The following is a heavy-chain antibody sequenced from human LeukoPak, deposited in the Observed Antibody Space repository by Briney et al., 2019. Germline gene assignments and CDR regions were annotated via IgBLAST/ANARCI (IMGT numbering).Heavy chain of an antibody. Sequence: GESLKISCKGSGYSLTTHWISWVRQMPGKGLEWMGRIDPSDSYTNYSPSFQGHVTISADKSISTAFLQWSSLKASDTAMYYCARHSGLTARDYWGQGTLITVSS. CDR2: IDPSDSYT. V-gene: IGHV5-10-1*01. CDR1: GYSLTTHW. CDR3: ARHSGLTARDY. D-gene: IGHD6-6*01. J-gene: IGHJ4*02.